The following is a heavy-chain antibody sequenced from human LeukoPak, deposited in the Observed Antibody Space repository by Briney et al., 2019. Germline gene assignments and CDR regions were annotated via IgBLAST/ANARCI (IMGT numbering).Heavy chain of an antibody. CDR2: SKNDGSST. D-gene: IGHD1-26*01. J-gene: IGHJ4*02. Sequence: GGSLRLSCAVSGFTSSGDWMHWVRQAPGKGLVWVSRSKNDGSSTSYADSVKGRFTISRDNSKNTLYLQMNSLRAEDTAVYYCATSGSYYRFEYWGQGTLVTVSS. CDR3: ATSGSYYRFEY. CDR1: GFTSSGDW. V-gene: IGHV3-74*01.